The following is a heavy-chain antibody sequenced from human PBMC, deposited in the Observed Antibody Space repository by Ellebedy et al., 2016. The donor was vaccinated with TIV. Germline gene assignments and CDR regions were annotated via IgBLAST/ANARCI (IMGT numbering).Heavy chain of an antibody. CDR1: GFTLSSYW. Sequence: GESLKISXAASGFTLSSYWMHWVRQAPGKGLVWVSRMSSDGSIIIYADSVKGRFTISRDNAKSVVYLQMNSLRAEDTATYYCARDRQTGSGCYGGDYWGRGTLVTVSS. CDR3: ARDRQTGSGCYGGDY. V-gene: IGHV3-74*01. D-gene: IGHD6-19*01. J-gene: IGHJ4*02. CDR2: MSSDGSII.